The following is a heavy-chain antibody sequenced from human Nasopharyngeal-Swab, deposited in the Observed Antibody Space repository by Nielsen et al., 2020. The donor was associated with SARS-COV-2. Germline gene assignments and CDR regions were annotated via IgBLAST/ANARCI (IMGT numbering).Heavy chain of an antibody. CDR3: ARAGYSSGWFSGRWYFEL. V-gene: IGHV3-13*01. CDR1: GFTFSSYD. CDR2: IGTAGDT. J-gene: IGHJ2*01. Sequence: GESLKISCAASGFTFSSYDMHWVRQATGKGLEWVSAIGTAGDTYYPGSVKGRFTISRENAKNSLYLQMSSLRAGDTAVYYCARAGYSSGWFSGRWYFELWGRGTLVTVSS. D-gene: IGHD6-19*01.